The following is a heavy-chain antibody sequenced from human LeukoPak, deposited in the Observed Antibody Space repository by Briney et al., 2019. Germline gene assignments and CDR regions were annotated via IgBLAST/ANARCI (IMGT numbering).Heavy chain of an antibody. J-gene: IGHJ4*02. D-gene: IGHD3-10*01. V-gene: IGHV3-21*01. CDR1: GFTFSSYS. CDR3: ARDLVPVFRDEITMVRGGTGY. CDR2: ISSSSSYI. Sequence: GGSLRLSCAASGFTFSSYSVNWVRQAPGKGLEWVSSISSSSSYIYYANSVKGRFTISRDNAKNSLYLQMNSLRAEDTAVYYCARDLVPVFRDEITMVRGGTGYWGQGTLVTVSS.